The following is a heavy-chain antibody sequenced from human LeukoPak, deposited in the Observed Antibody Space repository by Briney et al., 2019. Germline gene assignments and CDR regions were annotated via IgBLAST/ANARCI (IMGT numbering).Heavy chain of an antibody. J-gene: IGHJ6*03. CDR1: GFTFDDYG. Sequence: PGGSLRLSCAASGFTFDDYGMSWVRQAPGKGLEWVSGINWNGGSTGYADSVKGRFTISRDNSKNTLYLQMNSLRAEDTAVYYCAKAPFGVVICGYYYMDVWGKGTTVTVSS. CDR3: AKAPFGVVICGYYYMDV. D-gene: IGHD3-3*01. CDR2: INWNGGST. V-gene: IGHV3-20*04.